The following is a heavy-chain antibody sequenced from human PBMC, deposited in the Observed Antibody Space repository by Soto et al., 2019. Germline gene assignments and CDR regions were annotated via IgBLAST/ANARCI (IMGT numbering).Heavy chain of an antibody. CDR1: GGSISSHF. Sequence: SETLSLTCTVSGGSISSHFWSWVRQPPGKGLEWIGYVPYSGTTKYSPSLQSRVTMSIDTSRNQFSLKLSSVTAADTAVYYCARQGSYYDSSGYYYAAFDYWGQGTLVTVSS. J-gene: IGHJ4*02. V-gene: IGHV4-59*08. D-gene: IGHD3-22*01. CDR2: VPYSGTT. CDR3: ARQGSYYDSSGYYYAAFDY.